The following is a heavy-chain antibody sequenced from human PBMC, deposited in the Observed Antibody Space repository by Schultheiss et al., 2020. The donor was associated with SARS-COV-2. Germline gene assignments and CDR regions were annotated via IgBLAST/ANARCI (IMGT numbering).Heavy chain of an antibody. CDR2: ISGNGAIT. V-gene: IGHV3-23*01. CDR1: GFTVSSNY. Sequence: GGSLRLSCAASGFTVSSNYMSWVRQAPGKGLEWVSSISGNGAITYYADSVKGRFTISRDNSKTTLYLQMNSLRAEDTAVYYCARDQGGTWYLDYWGQGSLVTVSS. CDR3: ARDQGGTWYLDY. J-gene: IGHJ4*02. D-gene: IGHD6-25*01.